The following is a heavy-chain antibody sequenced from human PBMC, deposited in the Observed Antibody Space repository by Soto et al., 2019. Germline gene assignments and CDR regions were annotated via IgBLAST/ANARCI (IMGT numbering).Heavy chain of an antibody. D-gene: IGHD2-2*01. CDR3: ARGSGCSSTSCYYYYYMDV. Sequence: GGSLRLSCAASGFTFSSYSMNWVRQAPGKGLEWVSSISSSSSYIYYADSGKGRFTISRDNAKNSLYLQMNSLRAEDTAVYYCARGSGCSSTSCYYYYYMDVWGKGTTVTVSS. CDR1: GFTFSSYS. J-gene: IGHJ6*03. CDR2: ISSSSSYI. V-gene: IGHV3-21*01.